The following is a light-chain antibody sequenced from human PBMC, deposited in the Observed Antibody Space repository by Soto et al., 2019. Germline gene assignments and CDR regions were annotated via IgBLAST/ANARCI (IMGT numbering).Light chain of an antibody. V-gene: IGKV1-39*01. Sequence: DIQMTQSPSSLSASVGDSVTITCRASQSIVTYLNWYLQKPGKAPKLLIYAAYNLQSGVPSRFSGSGSGTDFTLTISSLQPEDFATYFCQQSYSTPPWTFGQGTKVDIK. CDR2: AAY. J-gene: IGKJ1*01. CDR3: QQSYSTPPWT. CDR1: QSIVTY.